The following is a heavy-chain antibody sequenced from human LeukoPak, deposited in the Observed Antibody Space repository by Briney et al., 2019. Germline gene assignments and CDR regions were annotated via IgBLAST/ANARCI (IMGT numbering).Heavy chain of an antibody. CDR1: GYTLTELS. J-gene: IGHJ4*02. CDR3: ATVWFGENYFDY. V-gene: IGHV1-24*01. CDR2: FDPEDGET. Sequence: ASVKVSCKVSGYTLTELSMHWVRQAPGKGLEWMGGFDPEDGETIYAQKFQGRVTMTEDTSTDIAYMELSSLRSEDTAVYYCATVWFGENYFDYWGQGTLVTVSS. D-gene: IGHD3-10*01.